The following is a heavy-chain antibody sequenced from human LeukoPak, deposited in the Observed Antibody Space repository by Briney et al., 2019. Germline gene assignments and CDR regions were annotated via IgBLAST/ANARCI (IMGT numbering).Heavy chain of an antibody. Sequence: ASVKLSCKSSGSTFTSYGIGWVRLAPGQGLEWMGWISAYNGNTNYAQNVQGRVTMTTDTSTSTAYMELRSLRSDDTAVYYCAKAARCLEWLAHFDYWGQGTLVTVSS. J-gene: IGHJ4*02. V-gene: IGHV1-18*04. CDR1: GSTFTSYG. CDR2: ISAYNGNT. D-gene: IGHD3-3*01. CDR3: AKAARCLEWLAHFDY.